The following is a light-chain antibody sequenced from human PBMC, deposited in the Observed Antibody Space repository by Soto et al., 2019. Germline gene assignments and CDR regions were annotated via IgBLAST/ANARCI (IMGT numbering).Light chain of an antibody. J-gene: IGKJ1*01. CDR1: QSIRSW. Sequence: DIQMTQSPSTLSASIGDRVTITCRASQSIRSWLAWYQQKPGRAPKLLIYDASSLESGVPSRFSGSGSGTEFTLTISSLQPDDFAIYYCQQYNSYWTFGQGTQVEIK. V-gene: IGKV1-5*01. CDR3: QQYNSYWT. CDR2: DAS.